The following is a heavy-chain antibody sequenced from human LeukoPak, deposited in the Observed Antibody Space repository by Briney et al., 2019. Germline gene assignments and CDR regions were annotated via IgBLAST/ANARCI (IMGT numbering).Heavy chain of an antibody. CDR2: INPNSGGT. D-gene: IGHD3-10*01. CDR1: GYTFTCYY. V-gene: IGHV1-2*02. Sequence: GASVKVSCKASGYTFTCYYMHWVRQAPGQGLEWMGWINPNSGGTNYAQKFQGRVTMTRDTSISTAYMELSRLRSDDTAVYYCARESQYGSGSYILPYWGQGTLVTVSS. J-gene: IGHJ4*02. CDR3: ARESQYGSGSYILPY.